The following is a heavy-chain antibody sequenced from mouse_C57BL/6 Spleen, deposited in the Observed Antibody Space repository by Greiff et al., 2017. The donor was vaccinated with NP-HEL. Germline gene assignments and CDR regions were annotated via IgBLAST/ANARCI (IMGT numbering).Heavy chain of an antibody. CDR2: IDPNSGGT. CDR3: AREVYYGSSYGWFAY. J-gene: IGHJ3*01. D-gene: IGHD1-1*01. CDR1: GYTFTSYW. V-gene: IGHV1-72*01. Sequence: QVQLKQPGAELVKPGASVKLSCKASGYTFTSYWMHWAKQRPGRGLEWIGRIDPNSGGTKYNEKFKSKATLTVDKPSSTAYMQLSSLTSEDSAVYYCAREVYYGSSYGWFAYWGQGTLVTVSA.